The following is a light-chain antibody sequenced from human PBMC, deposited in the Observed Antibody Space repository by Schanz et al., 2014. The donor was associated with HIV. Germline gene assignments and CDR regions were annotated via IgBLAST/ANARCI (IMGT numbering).Light chain of an antibody. J-gene: IGKJ4*01. CDR3: QYFGNSGGT. CDR1: QTVNIH. CDR2: GAS. V-gene: IGKV3D-15*01. Sequence: EVVMTQSPATLSVSPGERATLSCRASQTVNIHLAWYQQKPGQAPRLLIYGASSRAIGIPDRFSGSGSGTDFTLTISSLEPEDFAVYYCQYFGNSGGTFGGGTKVEIK.